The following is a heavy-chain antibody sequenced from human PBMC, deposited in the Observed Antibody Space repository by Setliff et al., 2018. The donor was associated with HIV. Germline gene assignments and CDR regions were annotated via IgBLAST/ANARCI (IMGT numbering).Heavy chain of an antibody. Sequence: SVKVSCKTSGGTFNNYAISWVRQAPGQGLEWVGGVIPLFGTSNYAMKFQGGVTITANESTDTAHMELSSLRSVDTAMYYCATVCYYDAESFSLEYWGQGMLVTVSS. D-gene: IGHD3-10*01. CDR1: GGTFNNYA. J-gene: IGHJ4*02. V-gene: IGHV1-69*13. CDR3: ATVCYYDAESFSLEY. CDR2: VIPLFGTS.